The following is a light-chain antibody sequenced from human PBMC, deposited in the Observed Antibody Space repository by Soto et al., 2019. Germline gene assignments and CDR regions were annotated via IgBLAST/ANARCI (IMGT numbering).Light chain of an antibody. CDR3: RPSYSTTGT. CDR2: AAS. V-gene: IGKV1-39*01. CDR1: QGISTY. Sequence: DIQMTQSPSSLSASVGDRVTITCRASQGISTYLNWYQQKPGKAPKLLIYAASSLQSGVQSRFSGSVSETDFTLTISSLQPEEFATYSLRPSYSTTGTFGQGTKV. J-gene: IGKJ1*01.